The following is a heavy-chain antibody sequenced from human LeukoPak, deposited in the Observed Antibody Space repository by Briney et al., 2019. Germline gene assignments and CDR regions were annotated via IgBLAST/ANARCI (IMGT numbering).Heavy chain of an antibody. D-gene: IGHD3-3*01. Sequence: ASVKVSCKASGYTFTSYYMHWVRQAPGQGLEWMGIINPSGGSTSYAQKFQGRVTMTRDTSTSTVYMELSSLRSEDTAVYYCARDRVPIDFWSGYYRYYYYYGMDVWGQGTTVTVSS. J-gene: IGHJ6*02. CDR3: ARDRVPIDFWSGYYRYYYYYGMDV. CDR1: GYTFTSYY. CDR2: INPSGGST. V-gene: IGHV1-46*01.